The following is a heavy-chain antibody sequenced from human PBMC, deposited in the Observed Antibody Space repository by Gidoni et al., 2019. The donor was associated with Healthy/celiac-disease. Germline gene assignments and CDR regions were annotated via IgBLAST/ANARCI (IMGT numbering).Heavy chain of an antibody. D-gene: IGHD3-3*01. J-gene: IGHJ6*02. Sequence: EVQLVEAGGGLVQPGGSLRLSCAASGLPFSSYAMSWVRQAPGKGLEWVSAISGSCGSTSYADSVKGRFTISRDNSKNTLYLQMNSLRAEDTAVYYCAKWGYDFWSGYYPPNYYYYGMDVWGQGTTVTVSS. CDR1: GLPFSSYA. CDR3: AKWGYDFWSGYYPPNYYYYGMDV. CDR2: ISGSCGST. V-gene: IGHV3-23*04.